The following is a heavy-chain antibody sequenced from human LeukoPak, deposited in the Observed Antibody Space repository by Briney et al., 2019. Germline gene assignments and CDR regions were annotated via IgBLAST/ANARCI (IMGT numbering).Heavy chain of an antibody. D-gene: IGHD3-22*01. V-gene: IGHV3-53*01. CDR3: ARDGDDTSGYFSPFDY. CDR2: IYTGGGT. J-gene: IGHJ4*02. Sequence: GSLRLSCAVSGFTVSSNHMSWVRQAPGKGLEWVAVIYTGGGTYYADSVKGRFTISRDNSKNTLYLQMNSLGVEDTAVYYCARDGDDTSGYFSPFDYWGQGTLVTVSS. CDR1: GFTVSSNH.